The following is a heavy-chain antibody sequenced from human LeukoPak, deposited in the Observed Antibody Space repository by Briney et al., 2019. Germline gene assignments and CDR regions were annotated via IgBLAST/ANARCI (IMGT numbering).Heavy chain of an antibody. CDR1: GFTFSSYA. V-gene: IGHV3-23*01. J-gene: IGHJ4*02. D-gene: IGHD3-22*01. CDR3: AKPRTYYYDSSGFPPNY. CDR2: ISGSGGST. Sequence: GGSLRLSCAASGFTFSSYAMSWVRQAPGKGLEWVSAISGSGGSTYYADSVKGRFAISRDNSKNTLCLQMNSLRAEDTAVYYCAKPRTYYYDSSGFPPNYWGQGTLVTVSS.